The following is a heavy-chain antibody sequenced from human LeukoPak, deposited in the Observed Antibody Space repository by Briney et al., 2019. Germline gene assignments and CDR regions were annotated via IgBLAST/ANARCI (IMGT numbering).Heavy chain of an antibody. CDR2: IGTAGDT. Sequence: PGGSLRLSCTASGFTFRNYDMHWVRQVTGKGLEWVSVIGTAGDTFYPGSVKGRFTISRENAKNSLFLQMNSLRAGDTAVYYCARGVAAAGTGCGMDVWGQGTTVTVSS. J-gene: IGHJ6*02. CDR3: ARGVAAAGTGCGMDV. V-gene: IGHV3-13*01. D-gene: IGHD6-13*01. CDR1: GFTFRNYD.